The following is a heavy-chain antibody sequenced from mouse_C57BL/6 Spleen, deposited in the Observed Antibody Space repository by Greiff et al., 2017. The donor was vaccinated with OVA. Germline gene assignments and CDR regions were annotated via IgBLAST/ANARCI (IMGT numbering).Heavy chain of an antibody. CDR1: GYTFTSYG. D-gene: IGHD2-4*01. CDR2: IYPRSGNT. Sequence: QVQLKESGAELARPGASVKLSCKASGYTFTSYGISWVKQRTGQGLEWIGEIYPRSGNTYYNEKFKGKATLTADKSSSTAYMELRSLTSEDSAVYFCARSGITRYFDVWGTGTTVTVSS. CDR3: ARSGITRYFDV. V-gene: IGHV1-81*01. J-gene: IGHJ1*03.